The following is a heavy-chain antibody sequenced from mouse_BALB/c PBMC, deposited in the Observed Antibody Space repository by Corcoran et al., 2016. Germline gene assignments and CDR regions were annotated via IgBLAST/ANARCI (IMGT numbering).Heavy chain of an antibody. D-gene: IGHD2-4*01. CDR2: INTYTGEH. CDR3: ASPYYDYDGYVFDY. CDR1: GYTFTKYG. J-gene: IGHJ4*01. Sequence: QIQLVQSGPELKKPGETVKISCKASGYTFTKYGMNWVKQAPGKGLKWMGWINTYTGEHTYTDDFKGRFAFSLETSASTAYLQINNLKNADEATYSFASPYYDYDGYVFDYWGQGTSVTVSS. V-gene: IGHV9-1*02.